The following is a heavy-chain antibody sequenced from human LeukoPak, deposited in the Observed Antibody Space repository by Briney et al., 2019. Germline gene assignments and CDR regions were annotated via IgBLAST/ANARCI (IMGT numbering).Heavy chain of an antibody. D-gene: IGHD1-1*01. V-gene: IGHV3-23*01. J-gene: IGHJ4*02. CDR1: GFTFSSYA. CDR2: ISGSGGST. Sequence: GGSLRLSCAASGFTFSSYAMSWVRQAPGKGLEWVSVISGSGGSTYYRDSVKGRFTISRDNSKNTLYLQMNSLRAEDTAVYYCSKDGTTTITFDYWGQGTLVTVSS. CDR3: SKDGTTTITFDY.